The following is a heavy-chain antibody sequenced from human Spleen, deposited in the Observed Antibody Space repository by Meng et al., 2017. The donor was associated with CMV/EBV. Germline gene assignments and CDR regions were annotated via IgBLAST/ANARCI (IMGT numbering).Heavy chain of an antibody. CDR1: GFIFTTHA. CDR3: GAERLGGATALDY. D-gene: IGHD1-26*01. Sequence: GESLKISCAASGFIFTTHAMHWVRQAPGKGLEWLANIKEDGTKTYYVDSVKGRFTISRDNAKNSLYLQMNGLRVEDTAVYYCGAERLGGATALDYWGQGTLVTVSS. V-gene: IGHV3-7*01. J-gene: IGHJ4*02. CDR2: IKEDGTKT.